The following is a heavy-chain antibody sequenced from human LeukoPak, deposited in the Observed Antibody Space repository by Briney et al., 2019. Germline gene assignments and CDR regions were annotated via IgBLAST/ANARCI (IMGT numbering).Heavy chain of an antibody. D-gene: IGHD6-19*01. CDR3: AKVNSSGWYFEYYFDY. J-gene: IGHJ4*02. Sequence: PGGSLRLSCAASGFTFDDYAMHWVRQAPGKGLEWVSGISWNSGSIGYADSVKGRFTISRDNAENSLYLQMNSLRAEDTALYYCAKVNSSGWYFEYYFDYWGQGTLVTVSS. V-gene: IGHV3-9*01. CDR2: ISWNSGSI. CDR1: GFTFDDYA.